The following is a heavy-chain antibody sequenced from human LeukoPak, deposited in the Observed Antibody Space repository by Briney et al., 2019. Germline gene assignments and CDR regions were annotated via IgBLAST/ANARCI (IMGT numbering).Heavy chain of an antibody. V-gene: IGHV4-38-2*02. CDR2: ISGSISYSDT. Sequence: SETLSLTCSVSGGSIRSSFYWGWIRQPPGKGLEWIASISGSISYSDTYYNPSLKSRVTISVDSSKNQFSLKLSSVTAADTAVYYCARDGDSSGYLSGDYWGQGTLVTVSS. J-gene: IGHJ4*02. D-gene: IGHD3-22*01. CDR1: GGSIRSSFY. CDR3: ARDGDSSGYLSGDY.